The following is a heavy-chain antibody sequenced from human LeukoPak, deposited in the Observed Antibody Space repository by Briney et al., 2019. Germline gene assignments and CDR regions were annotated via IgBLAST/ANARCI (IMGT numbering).Heavy chain of an antibody. D-gene: IGHD2-2*01. J-gene: IGHJ6*03. CDR3: ARAPRLGYCSDTGCYGYDHYHMDV. Sequence: KPSETLSLTCTVSGGSISSYYWSWIRQPAGKGLEWIGRIYTSGSTNYNPSLKSRVTMSVDTSKNQFSLKLSSVTAADTAAYYCARAPRLGYCSDTGCYGYDHYHMDVWGKGTTVTVSS. CDR2: IYTSGST. CDR1: GGSISSYY. V-gene: IGHV4-4*07.